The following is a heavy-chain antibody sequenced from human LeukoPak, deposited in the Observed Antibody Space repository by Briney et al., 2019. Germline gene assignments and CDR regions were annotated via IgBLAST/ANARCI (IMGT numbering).Heavy chain of an antibody. CDR1: GCSISSSSYY. V-gene: IGHV4-39*07. Sequence: SETLSLTCTVSGCSISSSSYYWGWIRQPPGKGLEWIGSIYYSGSTYYNASLKSRVTISVDTSKNQFSLKLSSVTAADTAVYCCARDDAMRLLNYWGQGTLVTVSS. CDR3: ARDDAMRLLNY. CDR2: IYYSGST. J-gene: IGHJ4*02.